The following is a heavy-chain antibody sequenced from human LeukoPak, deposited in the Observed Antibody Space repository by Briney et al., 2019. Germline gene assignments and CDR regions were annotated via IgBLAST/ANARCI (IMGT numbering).Heavy chain of an antibody. D-gene: IGHD2-2*02. CDR1: GYSFSSYW. CDR3: ARLVAIPGAFDI. CDR2: IFPGDSDT. J-gene: IGHJ3*02. Sequence: GESLKISCKGSGYSFSSYWIDWVRQRPGKGLEGMGIIFPGDSDTRYSPSFQGQVTISADKSINTAYLQWSNLKASDNAMYLCARLVAIPGAFDIWGQGTMVTVSS. V-gene: IGHV5-51*01.